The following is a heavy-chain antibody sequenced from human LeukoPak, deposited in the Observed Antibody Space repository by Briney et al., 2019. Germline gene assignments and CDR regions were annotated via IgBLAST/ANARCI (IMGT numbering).Heavy chain of an antibody. J-gene: IGHJ4*02. Sequence: GRSLRLSCTASGFTFGDYAMSWVRQAPGKGLEWVGFIRSKAYGGTTEYAASVKGRFTISRDDSKSIAYLQMNSLKTEDTAVCYCTRDSGVGETPHWGQGTLVTVSS. CDR3: TRDSGVGETPH. V-gene: IGHV3-49*04. CDR2: IRSKAYGGTT. CDR1: GFTFGDYA. D-gene: IGHD1-26*01.